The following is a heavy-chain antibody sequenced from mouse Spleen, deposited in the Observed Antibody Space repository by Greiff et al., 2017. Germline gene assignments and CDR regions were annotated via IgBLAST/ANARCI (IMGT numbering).Heavy chain of an antibody. D-gene: IGHD1-1*01. Sequence: QVQLQQSGAELVKPGASVKLSCKASGYTFTSYWMHWVKQRPGRGLEWIGRIDPNSGGTKHNEKFKSKATLTVDKPSSTAYMQLSSLTSEDSAVYYCAREDITTVVAPFDYWGQGTTLTVSS. CDR1: GYTFTSYW. V-gene: IGHV1-72*01. CDR3: AREDITTVVAPFDY. J-gene: IGHJ2*01. CDR2: IDPNSGGT.